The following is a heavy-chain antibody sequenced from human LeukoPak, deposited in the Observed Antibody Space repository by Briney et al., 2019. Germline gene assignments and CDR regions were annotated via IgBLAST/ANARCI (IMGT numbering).Heavy chain of an antibody. CDR3: ARLDDSSGYYPYYFDY. D-gene: IGHD3-22*01. Sequence: GESLKISCKGSGYSFTSYWIGWVRQMPGKGLEWMGIIYPGDSDTRYSPSFQGQVTISADKSIRTAYLQWSSLKASDTAMYYCARLDDSSGYYPYYFDYWGQGTLVTVSS. CDR1: GYSFTSYW. J-gene: IGHJ4*02. CDR2: IYPGDSDT. V-gene: IGHV5-51*01.